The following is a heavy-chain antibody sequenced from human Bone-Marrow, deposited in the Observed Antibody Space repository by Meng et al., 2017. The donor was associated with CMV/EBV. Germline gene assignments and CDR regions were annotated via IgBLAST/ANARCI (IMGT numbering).Heavy chain of an antibody. V-gene: IGHV1-46*01. D-gene: IGHD2-2*01. CDR1: GYTFSSYH. J-gene: IGHJ1*01. CDR3: ARSRLPEYCTRTNCHHGEYFQE. Sequence: ASVKVSCKASGYTFSSYHMHWVRQAPGQRLEWMGIINPSGGSTSYAQKSQGRVPITADKSTSTSYMELSTLTSEDTAVYYCARSRLPEYCTRTNCHHGEYFQEWGQGALVTVSS. CDR2: INPSGGST.